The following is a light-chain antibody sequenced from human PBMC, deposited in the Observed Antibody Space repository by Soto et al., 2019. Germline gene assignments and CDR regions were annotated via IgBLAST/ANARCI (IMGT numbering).Light chain of an antibody. CDR2: DVS. J-gene: IGLJ2*01. V-gene: IGLV2-14*01. Sequence: QSALTQPASVSGSPGQSITISCTGSSSDIGGYNYVSWYQQHPGKAPKLMIYDVSNRPSGVSNRFSGSKSGNTASLSISGLQAEDEADYYCSSYTSQSTLVFGGGTKLTV. CDR3: SSYTSQSTLV. CDR1: SSDIGGYNY.